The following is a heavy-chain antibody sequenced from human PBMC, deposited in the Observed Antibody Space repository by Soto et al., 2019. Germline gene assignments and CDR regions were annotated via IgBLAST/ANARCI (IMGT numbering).Heavy chain of an antibody. CDR3: ERVDDSDCYPYYYYGMDV. D-gene: IGHD3-22*01. CDR2: ISSPGNTI. Sequence: QVQLVECGGRLVKPGGSLRLSCAASGFTFSDYYMSWIRQAPGKGLEWVSYISSPGNTIYYADPVKGRFTISRDNAENSLDLQMNSLRAEDTAVYYCERVDDSDCYPYYYYGMDVWGQGTTVTVSS. CDR1: GFTFSDYY. J-gene: IGHJ6*02. V-gene: IGHV3-11*01.